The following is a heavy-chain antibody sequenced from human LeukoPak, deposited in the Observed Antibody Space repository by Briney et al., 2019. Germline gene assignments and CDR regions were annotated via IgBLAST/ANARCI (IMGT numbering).Heavy chain of an antibody. Sequence: PSEPLSLTCTDSGFSISSYYWSWIRQPAGKGLEWIGRIYTSGSTNYNPSLKSRVTMSVDTSKNQFSLKLSSVTAADTAVYYCARVGSSGDFDYWGQGTLVTVSS. CDR3: ARVGSSGDFDY. CDR1: GFSISSYY. CDR2: IYTSGST. J-gene: IGHJ4*02. D-gene: IGHD6-25*01. V-gene: IGHV4-4*07.